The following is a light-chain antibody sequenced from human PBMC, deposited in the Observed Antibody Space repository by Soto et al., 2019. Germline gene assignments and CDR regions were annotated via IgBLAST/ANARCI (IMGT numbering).Light chain of an antibody. CDR3: QQYANLPNT. CDR1: QDITNY. Sequence: DIQMTQSPSSLSASVGDRVTITCQASQDITNYLNWYQQKPGKAPKLLIYDASNLETGVPSRFSGSASGTDFSFTISSLQPEDFATYDCQQYANLPNTFGRGTKLEIK. J-gene: IGKJ2*01. CDR2: DAS. V-gene: IGKV1-33*01.